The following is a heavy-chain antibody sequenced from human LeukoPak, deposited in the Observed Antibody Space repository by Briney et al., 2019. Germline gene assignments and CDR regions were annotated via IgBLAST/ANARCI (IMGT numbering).Heavy chain of an antibody. J-gene: IGHJ5*02. CDR3: ARVAVIAAPA. CDR1: GFSFSSYA. V-gene: IGHV3-30*01. D-gene: IGHD6-13*01. Sequence: GGSLRLSCAASGFSFSSYAMHWVRQPPGKGPEWVAIISNDGGSEYYADSVKGRFTISRDSSKNTLYLQMNSLRPDDTAVYYCARVAVIAAPAWGQGALVTASS. CDR2: ISNDGGSE.